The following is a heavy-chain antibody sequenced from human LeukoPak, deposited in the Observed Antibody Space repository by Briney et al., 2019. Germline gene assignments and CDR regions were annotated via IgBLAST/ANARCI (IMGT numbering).Heavy chain of an antibody. CDR3: AKASGSSAYGLDY. CDR1: GFTFSNYG. Sequence: GGSLRLSCAASGFTFSNYGMHWVRQAPGKGLEWVAFIRHDGSKKYYAGSVKGRFTISRDDSKNTVYLQMYSLRPEDTAVHYCAKASGSSAYGLDYWGQGTLVTVFS. V-gene: IGHV3-30*02. CDR2: IRHDGSKK. D-gene: IGHD3-16*01. J-gene: IGHJ4*02.